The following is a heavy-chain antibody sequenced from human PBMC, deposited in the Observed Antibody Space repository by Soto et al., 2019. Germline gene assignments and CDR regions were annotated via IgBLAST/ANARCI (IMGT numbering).Heavy chain of an antibody. CDR3: AREGVLERYFDL. CDR1: GGTFSSYA. V-gene: IGHV1-69*12. Sequence: QVQLVQSGAAVKKPGSSVKVSCKASGGTFSSYAISWVRQAPGQGLEWMGGIIPIFGTANYAQRFQGRVTITADESTSTAYMELSSLRSEDTAVYYCAREGVLERYFDLWGRGTLVTVSS. D-gene: IGHD2-8*01. CDR2: IIPIFGTA. J-gene: IGHJ2*01.